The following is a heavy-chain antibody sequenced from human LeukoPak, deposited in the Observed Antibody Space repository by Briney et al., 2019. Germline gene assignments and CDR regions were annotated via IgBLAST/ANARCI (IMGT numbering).Heavy chain of an antibody. CDR3: ARVDGSPDY. CDR1: GYTFTSYA. V-gene: IGHV1-8*03. Sequence: ASVKVSCKASGYTFTSYAMHWVRQAPGQRLEWMGWMNPKSGNTGHAQKFQGRVTITRDTSISTVYMELSSLRSEDTALYFCARVDGSPDYWGQGTLVTVSS. CDR2: MNPKSGNT. J-gene: IGHJ4*02. D-gene: IGHD2-15*01.